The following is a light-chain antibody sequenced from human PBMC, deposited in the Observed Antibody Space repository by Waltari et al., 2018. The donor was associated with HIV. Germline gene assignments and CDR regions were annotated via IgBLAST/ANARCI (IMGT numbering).Light chain of an antibody. CDR2: AAS. V-gene: IGKV3-20*01. CDR1: QSLSGNY. CDR3: QQYGTSPRT. J-gene: IGKJ1*01. Sequence: EIVLTQSPATLSLSPGERATLSCRASQSLSGNYLAWYQQKPGQATRLLIYAASSRATGIPDRFSGSGSGTDFTLTISRLEPEDFAVYYCQQYGTSPRTFGQGTKVEIK.